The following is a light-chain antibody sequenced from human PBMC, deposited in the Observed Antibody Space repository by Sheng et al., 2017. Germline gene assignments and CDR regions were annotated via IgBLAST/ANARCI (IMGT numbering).Light chain of an antibody. CDR2: EVS. J-gene: IGKJ3*01. V-gene: IGKV2D-29*02. CDR1: QNLLHSNGNTY. CDR3: IQSAQLPLFT. Sequence: DIVMTQTPLSLSVTPGQPASFSCKSTQNLLHSNGNTYLSWFLQKPGQSPQLLISEVSKRFSGVPDRFSGSGSGTDFTLKISRVEAEDVGVYYCIQSAQLPLFTFGPWDRSWRSN.